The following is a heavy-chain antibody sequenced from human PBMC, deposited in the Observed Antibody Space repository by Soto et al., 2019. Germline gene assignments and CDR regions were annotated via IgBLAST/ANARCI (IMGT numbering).Heavy chain of an antibody. CDR3: TTDLQKRTYYDHLRPDY. CDR2: IKSKTDGGTT. D-gene: IGHD3-3*01. J-gene: IGHJ4*02. CDR1: GFTFSNAW. V-gene: IGHV3-15*01. Sequence: EVQLVESGGGLVKPGGSLRLSCAASGFTFSNAWMSWVRQAPGKGLEWVGRIKSKTDGGTTDYAAPVKGRFTISRDDSKNTLYLQMNSLKTEDTAVYYCTTDLQKRTYYDHLRPDYWGQGTLVTVSS.